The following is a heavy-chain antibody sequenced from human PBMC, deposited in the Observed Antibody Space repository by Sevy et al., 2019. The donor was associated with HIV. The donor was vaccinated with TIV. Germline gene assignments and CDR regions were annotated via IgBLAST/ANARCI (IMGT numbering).Heavy chain of an antibody. J-gene: IGHJ4*02. CDR2: ISGSGGST. Sequence: GGSLRLSCAASGFTFSSYAMSWVRQAPGKGLEWVSAISGSGGSTYYADSVKGRFTISRDNSKNTLYLQMNSLRAEATAVYYCAKDQSTNYYDSSGFFDYWGQGTLVTVSS. CDR3: AKDQSTNYYDSSGFFDY. D-gene: IGHD3-22*01. V-gene: IGHV3-23*01. CDR1: GFTFSSYA.